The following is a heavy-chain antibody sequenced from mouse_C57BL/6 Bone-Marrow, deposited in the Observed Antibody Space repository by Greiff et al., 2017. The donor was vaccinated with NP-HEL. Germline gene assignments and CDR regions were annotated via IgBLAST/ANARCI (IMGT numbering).Heavy chain of an antibody. J-gene: IGHJ4*01. V-gene: IGHV5-17*01. Sequence: EVQLVESGGGLVKPGGSLKLSCAASGFTFSDYGMHWVRQAPEKGLEWVAYISSGSSTIYYADTVKGRFTISRDNAKNTLFLQMTSLRSEDTAMYYCARGIYYDYDGGGYYAMDYWGQGTSVTVSS. CDR2: ISSGSSTI. D-gene: IGHD2-4*01. CDR3: ARGIYYDYDGGGYYAMDY. CDR1: GFTFSDYG.